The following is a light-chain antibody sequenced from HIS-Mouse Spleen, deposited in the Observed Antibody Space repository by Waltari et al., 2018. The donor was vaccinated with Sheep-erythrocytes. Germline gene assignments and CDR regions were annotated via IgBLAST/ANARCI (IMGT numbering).Light chain of an antibody. CDR3: CSYAGSYNHV. CDR2: DVS. V-gene: IGLV2-11*01. Sequence: QSALTQPRSVSGSPGQSVTISCTGPSSDVGGYTYVSWYQQHPGKAPKLMIYDVSKRPSGVPDRFSGSKSGNTASLTISGLQAEDEADYYCCSYAGSYNHVFATGTKVTVL. J-gene: IGLJ1*01. CDR1: SSDVGGYTY.